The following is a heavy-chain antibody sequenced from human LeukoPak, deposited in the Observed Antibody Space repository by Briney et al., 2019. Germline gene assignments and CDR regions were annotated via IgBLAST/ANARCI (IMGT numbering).Heavy chain of an antibody. CDR3: ANARETIFGVVITPRRPKYFQH. CDR2: ISGSGGST. Sequence: GGSLRLSCAASGFTFSSYAMSWVRQAPGKGLEWVSAISGSGGSTYYADSVKGRFTISRDNSKNTLYLQMNSLRAEDTAVYYCANARETIFGVVITPRRPKYFQHWGQGTLVTVSS. CDR1: GFTFSSYA. J-gene: IGHJ1*01. V-gene: IGHV3-23*01. D-gene: IGHD3-3*01.